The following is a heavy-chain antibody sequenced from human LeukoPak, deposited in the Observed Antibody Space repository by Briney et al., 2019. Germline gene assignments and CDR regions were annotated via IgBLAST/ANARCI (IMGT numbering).Heavy chain of an antibody. CDR2: INPSGGST. D-gene: IGHD3-10*01. CDR1: GYTFTSYY. J-gene: IGHJ4*02. CDR3: ASLNTYYYGSGSSDSPFDY. Sequence: ASVKVSCKASGYTFTSYYMHWVRQAPGQGLEWMGIINPSGGSTSYAQKFQGRVTMTRDTSTSTVYMELSSLRSEDTAVYYCASLNTYYYGSGSSDSPFDYRGQGTLVTVSS. V-gene: IGHV1-46*01.